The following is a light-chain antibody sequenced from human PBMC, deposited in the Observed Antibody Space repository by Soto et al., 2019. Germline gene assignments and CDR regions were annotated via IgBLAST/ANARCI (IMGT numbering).Light chain of an antibody. CDR2: DVT. CDR3: SSYTTRSTLV. Sequence: QSVLTQPASVSGSPGQSITISCTGTSSDVGAYDFVSWYQHYPGKAPKLVTFDVTHRPPGISDRFSGSKSANTASLTTSGLQAEDEAFYYCSSYTTRSTLVFGGGTKLTVL. CDR1: SSDVGAYDF. J-gene: IGLJ2*01. V-gene: IGLV2-14*01.